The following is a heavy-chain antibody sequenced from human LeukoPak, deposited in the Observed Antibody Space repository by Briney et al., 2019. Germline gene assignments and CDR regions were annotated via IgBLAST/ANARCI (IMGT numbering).Heavy chain of an antibody. CDR3: ARQSVSKYSSSWYSQYYFDY. Sequence: ASVKVSCKASGYTFTSYGISWVRQAPGQGLEWMGWISAYNGNTNYAQKLQGRVTMTTDTSTSTAYMELRSLRSDDTAVYYCARQSVSKYSSSWYSQYYFDYWAREPWSPSPQ. V-gene: IGHV1-18*01. CDR2: ISAYNGNT. D-gene: IGHD6-13*01. J-gene: IGHJ4*02. CDR1: GYTFTSYG.